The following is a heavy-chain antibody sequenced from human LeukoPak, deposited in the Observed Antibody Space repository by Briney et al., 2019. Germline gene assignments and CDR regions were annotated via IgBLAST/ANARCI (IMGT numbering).Heavy chain of an antibody. D-gene: IGHD6-19*01. Sequence: GRSLRLSCAASGFTFSSYAMHWVRQAPGKGLEWVAVISYDGSNKYYADSVKGRFTISRDNSKNTLYLQMNSLRAEDTAVYYCAREATPSGWYFDYWGQGTLVTVSS. V-gene: IGHV3-30-3*01. CDR1: GFTFSSYA. CDR2: ISYDGSNK. J-gene: IGHJ4*02. CDR3: AREATPSGWYFDY.